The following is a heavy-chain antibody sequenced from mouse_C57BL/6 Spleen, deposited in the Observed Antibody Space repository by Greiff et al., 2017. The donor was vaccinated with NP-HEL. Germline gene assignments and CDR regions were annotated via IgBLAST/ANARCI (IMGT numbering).Heavy chain of an antibody. V-gene: IGHV1-26*01. CDR3: AREAHYYGSSYVGWFAY. CDR2: INPNNGGT. CDR1: GYTFTDYY. Sequence: EVQLQQSGPELVKPGASVKISCKASGYTFTDYYMNWVKQSHGKSLEWIGDINPNNGGTSYNQKFKGKATLTVDKSSSTAYMELRSLTSEDSAVYYCAREAHYYGSSYVGWFAYWGQGTLVTVSA. J-gene: IGHJ3*01. D-gene: IGHD1-1*01.